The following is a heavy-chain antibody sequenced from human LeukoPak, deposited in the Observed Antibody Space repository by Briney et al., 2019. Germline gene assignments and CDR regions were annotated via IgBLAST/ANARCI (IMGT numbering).Heavy chain of an antibody. CDR3: ARVKGEYGMDV. J-gene: IGHJ6*02. D-gene: IGHD3-10*01. Sequence: SQSLSLTCTVSGGSISSYYWGWIRQPPGEGLEWIGYIYYSGSTNYHPSLKSRVTISVDTSKNQFSLKLSSVTAADTAVYYCARVKGEYGMDVWGQGTTVTVSS. V-gene: IGHV4-59*01. CDR1: GGSISSYY. CDR2: IYYSGST.